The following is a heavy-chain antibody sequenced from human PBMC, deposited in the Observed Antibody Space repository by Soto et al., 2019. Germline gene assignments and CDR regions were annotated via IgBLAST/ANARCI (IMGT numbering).Heavy chain of an antibody. J-gene: IGHJ5*02. CDR2: ISYDGSNK. D-gene: IGHD2-2*01. V-gene: IGHV3-30*18. CDR3: AKNSGRYCSSNSCPNWFDP. Sequence: GGSLRLSCAASGFTFSSYGMHWVRQAPGKGLEWVAVISYDGSNKYYADSVKGRFTISRDNSKNTLYLQMNSLRAEDTAVYYCAKNSGRYCSSNSCPNWFDPWGQGTLVTVSS. CDR1: GFTFSSYG.